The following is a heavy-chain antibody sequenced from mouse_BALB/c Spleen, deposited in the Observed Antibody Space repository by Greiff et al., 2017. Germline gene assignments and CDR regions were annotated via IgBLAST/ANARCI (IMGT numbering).Heavy chain of an antibody. D-gene: IGHD1-1*01. J-gene: IGHJ4*01. CDR1: GYTFTSYW. V-gene: IGHV1-7*01. CDR2: INPSTGYT. CDR3: ARTAALRYYYAMDY. Sequence: QVQLKQSGAELAKPGASVKMSCKASGYTFTSYWMHWVKQRPGQGLEWIGYINPSTGYTEYNQKFKDKATLTADKSSSTAYMQLSSLTSEDSAVYYCARTAALRYYYAMDYWGQGTSVTVSS.